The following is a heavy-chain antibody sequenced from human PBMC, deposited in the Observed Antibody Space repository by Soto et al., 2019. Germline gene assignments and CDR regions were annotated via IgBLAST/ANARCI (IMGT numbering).Heavy chain of an antibody. D-gene: IGHD6-19*01. CDR2: IKSKVDGGTA. CDR3: TADPRIYGSGWYGWFDP. J-gene: IGHJ5*02. V-gene: IGHV3-15*07. Sequence: GGSLRLSCAGSDFSLTHWMDWVRQAPGKGLEWVGRIKSKVDGGTADYAAPVKGRFTISRDDSKDTLYLQMNSLKSEDTAVYYCTADPRIYGSGWYGWFDPWGQGTLVTVSS. CDR1: DFSLTHW.